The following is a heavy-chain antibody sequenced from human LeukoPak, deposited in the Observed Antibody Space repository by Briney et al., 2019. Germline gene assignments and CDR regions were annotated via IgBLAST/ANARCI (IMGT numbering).Heavy chain of an antibody. Sequence: PSETLSLTCTVSGASVSGSAYYWGWIRQPPGKGLEWIGNIYYSGKTYYNPSLTSRVTISINTSKSQLYLKLNSVTAADTAVYYCARAREYNFYENYYMDVWGKGTTVTVSS. J-gene: IGHJ6*03. CDR2: IYYSGKT. D-gene: IGHD2/OR15-2a*01. V-gene: IGHV4-39*07. CDR1: GASVSGSAYY. CDR3: ARAREYNFYENYYMDV.